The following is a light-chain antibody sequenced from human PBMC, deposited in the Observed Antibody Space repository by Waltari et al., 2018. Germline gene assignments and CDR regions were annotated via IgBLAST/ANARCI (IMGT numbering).Light chain of an antibody. V-gene: IGLV2-11*01. J-gene: IGLJ1*01. Sequence: QSALTQPRSVSGSPGQSVTISCTGTSSDVGSYLYVCWYQQRPGKAPKLLIYDVSYRPSGVPDRFSGSKSGNTASLSISGLQAEDEAEYYCCSYADNNTYLFGTGTQVTV. CDR3: CSYADNNTYL. CDR1: SSDVGSYLY. CDR2: DVS.